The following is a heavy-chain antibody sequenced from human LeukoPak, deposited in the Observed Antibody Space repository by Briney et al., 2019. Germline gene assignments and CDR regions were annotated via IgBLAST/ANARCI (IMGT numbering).Heavy chain of an antibody. CDR2: INAGNGNT. CDR1: GYTFTDYA. J-gene: IGHJ4*02. Sequence: ASVNVSCKASGYTFTDYAMHWVRQAPGQRLEWMGWINAGNGNTKYSQKFQGRVTITRDTSASTAYMELSSLRSEDTAVYYCARAAGRGYSYGYLSPGIDYWGQGTLATVSS. CDR3: ARAAGRGYSYGYLSPGIDY. D-gene: IGHD5-18*01. V-gene: IGHV1-3*01.